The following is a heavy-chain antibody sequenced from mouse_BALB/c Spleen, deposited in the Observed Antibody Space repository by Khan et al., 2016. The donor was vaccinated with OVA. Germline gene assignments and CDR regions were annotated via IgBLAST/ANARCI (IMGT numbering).Heavy chain of an antibody. CDR1: GYSFTNYG. D-gene: IGHD2-1*01. V-gene: IGHV9-3-1*01. Sequence: QIQLVQSGPELKKPGETVKISCKASGYSFTNYGMNWVKQASGKGLKWMGWLNTYTGEPTYADDFKGRFAFSLETSASTAFLQINYLTHEDTATYFCARSNGNYWFAYWGQGTLVTVSA. CDR3: ARSNGNYWFAY. J-gene: IGHJ3*01. CDR2: LNTYTGEP.